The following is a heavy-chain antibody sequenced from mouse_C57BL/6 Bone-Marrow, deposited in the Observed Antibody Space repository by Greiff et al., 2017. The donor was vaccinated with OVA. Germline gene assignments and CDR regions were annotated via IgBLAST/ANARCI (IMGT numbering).Heavy chain of an antibody. CDR2: IDPENGDT. V-gene: IGHV14-4*01. D-gene: IGHD2-1*01. Sequence: DVKLQESGAELVRPGASVKLSCTASGFNIKDDYMHWVKQRPEQGLEWIGWIDPENGDTEYASKFQGKATITADTSSNTAYLQLSSLTSEDTAVYYCRIYYGYFDYWGQGTTLTVSS. J-gene: IGHJ2*01. CDR1: GFNIKDDY. CDR3: RIYYGYFDY.